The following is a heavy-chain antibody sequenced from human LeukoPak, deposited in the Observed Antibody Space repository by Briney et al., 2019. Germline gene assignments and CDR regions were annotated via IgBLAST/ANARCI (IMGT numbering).Heavy chain of an antibody. V-gene: IGHV3-30*18. CDR3: AKSAVAGAEYFQH. J-gene: IGHJ1*01. D-gene: IGHD6-19*01. CDR1: GFTFSSYG. Sequence: GGSLRLSCAASGFTFSSYGMHWVRQAPGKGLEWVAVISYDGSNKYYADSVKGRFTISRDNSKNTLYLQMNSLRAEDTAVYYCAKSAVAGAEYFQHWGQGTLVTVSS. CDR2: ISYDGSNK.